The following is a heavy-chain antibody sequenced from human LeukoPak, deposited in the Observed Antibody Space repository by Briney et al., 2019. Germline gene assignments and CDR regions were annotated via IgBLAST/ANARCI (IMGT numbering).Heavy chain of an antibody. CDR1: GFTFSSYG. Sequence: GGCLRLSCAASGFTFSSYGMHWVRQAPGKGLEWVAVISYDGSNKYYADSVKGRFTTSRDNSKNTLYLQMNSLRAEDTAVYYCAKEFGGSYYYSGMDVWGQGTTVTVSS. CDR3: AKEFGGSYYYSGMDV. J-gene: IGHJ6*02. D-gene: IGHD1-26*01. V-gene: IGHV3-30*18. CDR2: ISYDGSNK.